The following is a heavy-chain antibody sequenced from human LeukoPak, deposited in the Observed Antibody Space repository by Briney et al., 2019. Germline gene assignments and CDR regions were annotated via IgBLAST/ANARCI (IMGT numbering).Heavy chain of an antibody. D-gene: IGHD3-3*01. J-gene: IGHJ4*02. Sequence: SSGTLSLTCAVSGGSISSGDYYWSWIRQPPGKGLEWIGYIYYSGSTYYNPSLKSRVTISVDTSKNQFSLKLSSVTAADTAVYYCARNDFWSGYFDYWGQGTLVTVSS. CDR2: IYYSGST. CDR1: GGSISSGDYY. CDR3: ARNDFWSGYFDY. V-gene: IGHV4-30-4*08.